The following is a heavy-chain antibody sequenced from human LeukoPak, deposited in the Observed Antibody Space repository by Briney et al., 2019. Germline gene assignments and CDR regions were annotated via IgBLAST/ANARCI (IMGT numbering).Heavy chain of an antibody. D-gene: IGHD4-23*01. J-gene: IGHJ4*02. CDR1: GFTFSSYA. CDR3: ARGNYGGNHFDY. V-gene: IGHV3-30*09. Sequence: GGSLRLSCAASGFTFSSYAIHWVRQAPGKGLEWVAVISDDGRNEYYADSVKGRFAISRDNSKSTLSLQMSSLRAEDTAVFYCARGNYGGNHFDYWGQGTLVTVSS. CDR2: ISDDGRNE.